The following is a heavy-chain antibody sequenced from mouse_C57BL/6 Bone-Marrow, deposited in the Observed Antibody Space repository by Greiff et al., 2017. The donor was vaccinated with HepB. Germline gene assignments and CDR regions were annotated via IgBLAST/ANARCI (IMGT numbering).Heavy chain of an antibody. CDR2: IYPRSGNT. J-gene: IGHJ4*01. Sequence: QVQLKQSGAEVARPGASVKLSCKASGYTFTSYGISWVKQRTGQGLEWIGEIYPRSGNTYYNEKFKGKATLTADKSSSTAYMELRSLTSEDSAVYFCALSSSYAMDYWGQGTSVTVSS. D-gene: IGHD1-1*01. CDR3: ALSSSYAMDY. CDR1: GYTFTSYG. V-gene: IGHV1-81*01.